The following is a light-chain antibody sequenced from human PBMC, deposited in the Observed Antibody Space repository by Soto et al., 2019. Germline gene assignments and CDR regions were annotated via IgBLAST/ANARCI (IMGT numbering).Light chain of an antibody. V-gene: IGKV1D-13*01. CDR3: QQYSDWPPIT. Sequence: AIQMTQSPSSLSASVGDRVTISCRASLVIGNDLAWYQQETGKGPKLLIYDGFSLERGVPSRFSGSGSGTEFTLTISSLQSEDFAVYYCQQYSDWPPITFGQGTRLEI. CDR1: LVIGND. J-gene: IGKJ5*01. CDR2: DGF.